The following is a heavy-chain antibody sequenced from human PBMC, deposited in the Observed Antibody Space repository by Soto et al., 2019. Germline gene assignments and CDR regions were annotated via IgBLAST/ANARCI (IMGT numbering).Heavy chain of an antibody. CDR3: VRDTGDTWFDT. Sequence: PGGSLRLSCAAPGFIFSSHWMHWVRQAPGKGLGWVSRINGGGTYTDYADSVKGRFTISRDNVKKTLYLQMNSLSGEDTALYYCVRDTGDTWFDTWGQGTLVTVSS. J-gene: IGHJ5*02. CDR1: GFIFSSHW. D-gene: IGHD7-27*01. V-gene: IGHV3-74*01. CDR2: INGGGTYT.